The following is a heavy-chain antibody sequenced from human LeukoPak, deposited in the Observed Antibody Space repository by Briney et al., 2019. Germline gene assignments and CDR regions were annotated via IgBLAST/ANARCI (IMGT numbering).Heavy chain of an antibody. CDR1: GFTFTNAW. Sequence: PGGSLRLSCAASGFTFTNAWMTWFRQAPGKGLEWVGRIKSKGEGDTTDYTAPVKGRFTMSRDDSKATLYLQMNSLAAEDTAVYYCTTDLGLTMIRGVIVYWGQGALVTVSS. J-gene: IGHJ4*02. CDR3: TTDLGLTMIRGVIVY. CDR2: IKSKGEGDTT. V-gene: IGHV3-15*01. D-gene: IGHD3-10*01.